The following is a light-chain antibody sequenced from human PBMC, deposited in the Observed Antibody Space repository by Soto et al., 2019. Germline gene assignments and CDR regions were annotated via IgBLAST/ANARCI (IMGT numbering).Light chain of an antibody. CDR3: YSYTDSSTSVV. Sequence: QSALTQPASVSGSPGQSITISCTGTSRDVGGYNYVSWYQQHPGKAPKLMIYDVSNRPSGVSNRFSGSKSGNTASLTISGLQAEDEADYYCYSYTDSSTSVVFGGGTKLTVL. CDR2: DVS. J-gene: IGLJ2*01. CDR1: SRDVGGYNY. V-gene: IGLV2-14*01.